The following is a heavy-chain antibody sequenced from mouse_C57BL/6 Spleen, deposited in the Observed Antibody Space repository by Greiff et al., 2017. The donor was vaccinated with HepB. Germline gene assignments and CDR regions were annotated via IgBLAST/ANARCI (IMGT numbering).Heavy chain of an antibody. CDR3: AREGGNPFAY. J-gene: IGHJ3*01. Sequence: QVQLKQPGAELVKPGASVKLSCKASGYTFTSYWMQWVKQRPGQGLEWIGEIDPSDSYTNYNQKFKGKATLTVDTSSSTAYMQLSSLTSEDSAVYYCAREGGNPFAYWGQGTLVTVSA. V-gene: IGHV1-50*01. D-gene: IGHD2-1*01. CDR1: GYTFTSYW. CDR2: IDPSDSYT.